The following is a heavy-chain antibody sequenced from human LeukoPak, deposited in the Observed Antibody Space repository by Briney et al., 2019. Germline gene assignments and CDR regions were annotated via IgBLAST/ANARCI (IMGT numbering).Heavy chain of an antibody. CDR3: AKDWDPGYYDSSGSYPDY. J-gene: IGHJ4*02. V-gene: IGHV3-30*18. Sequence: GGSLRLSCAASGFTFISFGMHWVRQAPGKGLEWVALISNDGSNKYYADSVKGRFTISRDNSKNTLYLQMNSLRAEDAAVYYCAKDWDPGYYDSSGSYPDYWGQGTLVTVSS. D-gene: IGHD3-22*01. CDR2: ISNDGSNK. CDR1: GFTFISFG.